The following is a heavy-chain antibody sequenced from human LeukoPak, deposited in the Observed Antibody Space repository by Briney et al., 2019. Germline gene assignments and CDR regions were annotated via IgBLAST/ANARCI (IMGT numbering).Heavy chain of an antibody. J-gene: IGHJ4*02. CDR3: TRVGYIDEGIDY. CDR1: GFTFSSYW. Sequence: GGSLRLSCAASGFTFSSYWMSWVRQAPGKEPQWVANIKQDGSEKYYVDSVKGRFTISRDNAKNSLYLQMNSLRAEDTAIYYCTRVGYIDEGIDYWGQGTLVTVSS. CDR2: IKQDGSEK. V-gene: IGHV3-7*04. D-gene: IGHD5-24*01.